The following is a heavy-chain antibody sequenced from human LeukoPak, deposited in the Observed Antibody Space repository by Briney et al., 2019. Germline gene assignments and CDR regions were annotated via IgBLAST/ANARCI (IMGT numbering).Heavy chain of an antibody. V-gene: IGHV4-34*01. J-gene: IGHJ6*03. CDR1: GGSFSGYY. Sequence: SETLSLTCAVYGGSFSGYYWSWIRQPPGKGLEWIGEINHSGSTNYNPSLKSRVTISVDPSKNQFSLKLSSVTAADTAVYYCARNSSPYYYYYYMDVWGKGTTVTVSS. CDR2: INHSGST. CDR3: ARNSSPYYYYYYMDV. D-gene: IGHD4-23*01.